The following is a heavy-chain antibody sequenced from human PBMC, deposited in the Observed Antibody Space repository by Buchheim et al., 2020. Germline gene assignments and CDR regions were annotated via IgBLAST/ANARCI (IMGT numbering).Heavy chain of an antibody. V-gene: IGHV1-69*01. CDR1: GGTFSSYA. CDR2: IIPIFGTA. Sequence: QVQLVQSGAEVKKPGSSVKVSCKASGGTFSSYAISWVRQAPGQGLEWMGGIIPIFGTANYAQKFQGRVTITADESTSTAYMELSSLRSGDTAVYYCARNYCGGDCYSGSDYYGMDVWGQGTT. CDR3: ARNYCGGDCYSGSDYYGMDV. D-gene: IGHD2-21*02. J-gene: IGHJ6*02.